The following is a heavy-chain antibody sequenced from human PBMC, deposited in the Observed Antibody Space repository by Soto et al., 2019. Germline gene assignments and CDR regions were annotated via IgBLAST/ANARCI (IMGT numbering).Heavy chain of an antibody. V-gene: IGHV1-69*13. J-gene: IGHJ6*02. Sequence: ASVKVSCKASGGTFSSYAISWVRQAPGQGLEWMGGIIPIFGTANYAQKFQGRVTITADESTSTAYMELSSLRSEDTAVYYCASSPYYDYVWGSPTHSPQYYYYYGMDVWGQGTTVTVSS. CDR3: ASSPYYDYVWGSPTHSPQYYYYYGMDV. CDR2: IIPIFGTA. D-gene: IGHD3-16*01. CDR1: GGTFSSYA.